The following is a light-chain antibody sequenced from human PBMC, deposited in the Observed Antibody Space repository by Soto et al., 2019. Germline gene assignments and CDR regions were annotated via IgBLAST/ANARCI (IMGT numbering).Light chain of an antibody. CDR2: AAS. J-gene: IGKJ1*01. Sequence: IQMTQSPSSVSASVGDRVTITCRASQDISDYLVWFQQKPGKAPRSLSYAASTLQDGVPSKFGGSRSGTDFNLTISSLEPEDFATYSCQQYYVFPWTFDQGTRVETK. CDR3: QQYYVFPWT. V-gene: IGKV1-16*02. CDR1: QDISDY.